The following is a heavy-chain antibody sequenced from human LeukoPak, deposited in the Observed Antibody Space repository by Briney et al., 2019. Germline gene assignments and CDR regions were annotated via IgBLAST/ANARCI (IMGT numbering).Heavy chain of an antibody. Sequence: SETLSLTCAVYGGSFSGYYWSWIRQPPGKGLEWIGYIYYSGSTNYNPSLKSRVTISVDTSKNQFSLKLSSVTAADTAVYYCARSDFWSGYYTPNYYYGMDVWGQGTTVTVSS. CDR1: GGSFSGYY. J-gene: IGHJ6*02. D-gene: IGHD3-3*01. CDR3: ARSDFWSGYYTPNYYYGMDV. CDR2: IYYSGST. V-gene: IGHV4-59*08.